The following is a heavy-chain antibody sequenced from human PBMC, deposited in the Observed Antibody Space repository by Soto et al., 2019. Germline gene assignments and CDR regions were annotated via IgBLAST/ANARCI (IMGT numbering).Heavy chain of an antibody. V-gene: IGHV1-18*01. J-gene: IGHJ5*02. CDR2: ISAYNGNT. CDR3: ARDGTTDIVVVPAAMTNWFDP. Sequence: ASVKVSCKASGYTFTSYVSSWLLQSPLQVLDWMGWISAYNGNTNYSQKLQGRFTMTTDTSTSTAYMELRSLRSDDTAVYYCARDGTTDIVVVPAAMTNWFDPWGQGTLVTV. D-gene: IGHD2-2*01. CDR1: GYTFTSYV.